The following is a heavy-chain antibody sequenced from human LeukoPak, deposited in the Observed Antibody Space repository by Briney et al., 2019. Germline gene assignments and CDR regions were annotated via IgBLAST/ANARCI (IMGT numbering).Heavy chain of an antibody. J-gene: IGHJ4*02. CDR1: GGSISSYY. CDR3: ARAGLYYYDSSGYYPSYYFDY. V-gene: IGHV4-59*12. Sequence: PSETLSLTCTVSGGSISSYYWSWIRQPPGKGLEWIGSIYYSGSTYYNPSLKSRVTISVDTSKNQFSLKLSSVTAADTAVYYCARAGLYYYDSSGYYPSYYFDYWGQGTLVTVSS. D-gene: IGHD3-22*01. CDR2: IYYSGST.